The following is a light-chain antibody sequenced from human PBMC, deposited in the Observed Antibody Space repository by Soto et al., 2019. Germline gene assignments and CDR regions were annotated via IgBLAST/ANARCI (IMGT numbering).Light chain of an antibody. CDR2: GAS. CDR3: QQYGSSGT. Sequence: EIVLTPSPCTLSLSPGERATFSCRASQRCSNNYLAWYQQKPGQAPRLLIYGASNRATGIPDRFSGSGSGTDFTLTISRLEPEDFAVYYCQQYGSSGTFGQGTKVDI. V-gene: IGKV3-20*01. CDR1: QRCSNNY. J-gene: IGKJ1*01.